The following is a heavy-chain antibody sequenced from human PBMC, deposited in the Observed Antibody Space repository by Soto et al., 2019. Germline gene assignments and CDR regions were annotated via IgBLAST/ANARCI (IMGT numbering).Heavy chain of an antibody. V-gene: IGHV4-34*01. Sequence: PSETLALTCRGSGGSIRSAGYYWIWILQPPGKGLESIGEINHSGSTNYNPSLKSRVTISVDTSKNQFSLKLSSVTAADTAVYYCARDGIAVAGISPWGQGNLVTVCS. CDR1: GGSIRSAGYY. D-gene: IGHD6-19*01. CDR2: INHSGST. CDR3: ARDGIAVAGISP. J-gene: IGHJ5*02.